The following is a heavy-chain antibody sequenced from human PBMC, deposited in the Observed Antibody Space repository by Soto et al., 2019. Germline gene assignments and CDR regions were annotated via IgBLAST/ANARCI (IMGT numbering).Heavy chain of an antibody. CDR3: ATDLSCRSTICYTGD. CDR2: FDPEDGET. CDR1: GYTLTELS. Sequence: ASVKVSCKVSGYTLTELSMHWVRQAPGKGLEWMGGFDPEDGETIYAQKFHGRVTMTEDTPTDTAYMELSSLRSEDTAVYYCATDLSCRSTICYTGDWGQVPLFTV. D-gene: IGHD2-2*02. J-gene: IGHJ4*02. V-gene: IGHV1-24*01.